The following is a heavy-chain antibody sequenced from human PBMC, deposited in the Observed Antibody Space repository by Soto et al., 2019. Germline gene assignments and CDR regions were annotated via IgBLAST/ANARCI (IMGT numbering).Heavy chain of an antibody. CDR1: GFTFSSYS. D-gene: IGHD6-13*01. V-gene: IGHV3-21*01. CDR3: AREADSSSWYQYRPEYYYYYMDV. Sequence: GGSLRLSCAASGFTFSSYSMNWVRQAPGKGLEWVSSISSSSSYIYYADSVKGRFTISRDNAKNSLYLQMNSLRAEDTAVYYCAREADSSSWYQYRPEYYYYYMDVWGKGTTVTVSS. CDR2: ISSSSSYI. J-gene: IGHJ6*03.